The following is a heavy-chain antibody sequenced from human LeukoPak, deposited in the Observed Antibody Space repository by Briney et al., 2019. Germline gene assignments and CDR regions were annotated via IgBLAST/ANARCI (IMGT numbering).Heavy chain of an antibody. D-gene: IGHD3-3*01. CDR3: ARKYDFWSQPDDAFDI. J-gene: IGHJ3*02. Sequence: ASVKVSCKASGYTFTGYYMHWVRQAPGQGLEWMGWINPNSGGTNYARKFQGRVTMTRDTSISTAYVELSRLRSDDTAVYYCARKYDFWSQPDDAFDIWGQGTMVTVSS. CDR1: GYTFTGYY. V-gene: IGHV1-2*02. CDR2: INPNSGGT.